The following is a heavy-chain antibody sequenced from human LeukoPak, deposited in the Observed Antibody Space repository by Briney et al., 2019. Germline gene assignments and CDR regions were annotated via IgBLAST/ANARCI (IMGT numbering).Heavy chain of an antibody. CDR2: ISYDGSNK. V-gene: IGHV3-30*04. CDR3: AREPESLSSYNAYYYMDV. Sequence: PGGSLRLSCAASGFTFSSYAMHWVRQAPGKGLEWVAVISYDGSNKYYADSVKGRFTISRDNSKNTLYLQMNSLRAEDTAVYYCAREPESLSSYNAYYYMDVWGKGTTVTVSS. CDR1: GFTFSSYA. J-gene: IGHJ6*03. D-gene: IGHD5-24*01.